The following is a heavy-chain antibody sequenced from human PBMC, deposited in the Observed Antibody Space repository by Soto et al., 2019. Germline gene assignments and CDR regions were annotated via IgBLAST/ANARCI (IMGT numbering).Heavy chain of an antibody. CDR3: ARGNWNYYYGFDV. J-gene: IGHJ6*02. CDR2: IKPDGSEQ. CDR1: EFTFDKYY. V-gene: IGHV3-7*01. D-gene: IGHD1-20*01. Sequence: PGGSLRLSCAASEFTFDKYYMTWVRQAPGKGPEWVANIKPDGSEQYYVDSVKGRFTISRDNANNSLYLQMNSLRAEDTAVDFCARGNWNYYYGFDVWGQGTTVTVSS.